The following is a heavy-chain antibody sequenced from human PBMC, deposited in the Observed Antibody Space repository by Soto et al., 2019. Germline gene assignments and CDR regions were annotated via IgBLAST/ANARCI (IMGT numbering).Heavy chain of an antibody. CDR1: GFTFSDYY. Sequence: GGSLRLSCAASGFTFSDYYMSWIRQAPGKGLEWVSYISSSGSTIYYADSVKGRFTISRDNAKNSLYLQMNSLRAEDTAVYYCARDRGILYQNWFDPWGQGTLVTVSS. CDR2: ISSSGSTI. D-gene: IGHD2-8*01. CDR3: ARDRGILYQNWFDP. J-gene: IGHJ5*02. V-gene: IGHV3-11*01.